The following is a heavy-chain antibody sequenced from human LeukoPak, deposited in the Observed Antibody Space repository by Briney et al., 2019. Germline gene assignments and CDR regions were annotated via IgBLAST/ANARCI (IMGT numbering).Heavy chain of an antibody. V-gene: IGHV4-30-2*01. CDR3: ARSVTGGGYWFDP. Sequence: SETLSLTCAVSGGSISSGGYSWSWIRQPPGKGLEWIGYIYHSGSTYYNPSLKSRVTISVDTSKNQFSLKLSSVTAADTAVYYCARSVTGGGYWFDPWGQGTLVTVSS. CDR1: GGSISSGGYS. J-gene: IGHJ5*02. CDR2: IYHSGST. D-gene: IGHD1-14*01.